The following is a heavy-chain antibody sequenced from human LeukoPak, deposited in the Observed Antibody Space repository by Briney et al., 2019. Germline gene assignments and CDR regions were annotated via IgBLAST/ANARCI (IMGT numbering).Heavy chain of an antibody. CDR2: IKQDGSEK. CDR1: GFTFSSYW. J-gene: IGHJ4*02. D-gene: IGHD2-15*01. Sequence: GGSLRLSCAASGFTFSSYWMSWVRQAPGKGLEWVANIKQDGSEKYYVDSVKGRFTISRDNAKNSLYLQMNSLRAEGTAVYYCARVAPDCSGGSCHFDYWGQGTLVTVSS. CDR3: ARVAPDCSGGSCHFDY. V-gene: IGHV3-7*03.